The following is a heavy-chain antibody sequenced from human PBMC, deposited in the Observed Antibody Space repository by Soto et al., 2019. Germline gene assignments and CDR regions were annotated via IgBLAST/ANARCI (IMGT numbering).Heavy chain of an antibody. J-gene: IGHJ4*02. CDR2: INPSGGST. CDR1: GYTLIMYY. V-gene: IGHV1-46*01. CDR3: ARSPYSSGYYYAIDY. Sequence: ASVKVSCKASGYTLIMYYIHWMRQAPGQGLEWMGLINPSGGSTTYAQKFQGRVTMTRDTSTSTVYMDLSSLKSEDTAVYYCARSPYSSGYYYAIDYWGQGTHVTVSS. D-gene: IGHD3-22*01.